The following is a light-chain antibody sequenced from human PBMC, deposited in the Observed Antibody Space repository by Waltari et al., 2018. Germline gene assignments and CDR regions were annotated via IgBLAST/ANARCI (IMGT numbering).Light chain of an antibody. Sequence: SYELTQPPLVSVSPGQTARITCSGDVLKENYADWYQQKPGQAPVLLIYEDSKRPSGIPERFSGSTSGDTTTLTISSTLSEDEADYYCFSGNENNRLFGGGTRLTVL. CDR3: FSGNENNRL. J-gene: IGLJ2*01. CDR1: VLKENY. CDR2: EDS. V-gene: IGLV3-22*01.